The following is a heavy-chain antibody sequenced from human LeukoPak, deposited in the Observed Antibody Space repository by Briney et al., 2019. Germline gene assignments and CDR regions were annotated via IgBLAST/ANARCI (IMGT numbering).Heavy chain of an antibody. CDR1: GFTFSSYG. CDR2: ISYDGSNK. CDR3: AKKGFSRWFDP. Sequence: GGSLRLSCAASGFTFSSYGMHWVRQAPGKGLEWVAVISYDGSNKYYADSVKGRFTISRDNSKNTLYLQMNSLRAEDTAVYYCAKKGFSRWFDPWGQGTLVTVSS. V-gene: IGHV3-30*18. J-gene: IGHJ5*02.